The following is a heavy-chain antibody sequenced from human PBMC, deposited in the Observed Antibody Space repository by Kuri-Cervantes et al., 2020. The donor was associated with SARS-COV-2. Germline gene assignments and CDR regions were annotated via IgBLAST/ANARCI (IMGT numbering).Heavy chain of an antibody. CDR2: IYYSGST. Sequence: LRLSCTVSGGSLSSGDYYWSWLRQPPGKGLEWIGYIYYSGSTYYNPSLKSRVTISVDTSKNQFSLKLSSVTAANTAVYYCARGGEMRLRKTGTVIDYWGQGTLVTVSS. D-gene: IGHD1-1*01. J-gene: IGHJ4*02. CDR3: ARGGEMRLRKTGTVIDY. CDR1: GGSLSSGDYY. V-gene: IGHV4-30-4*08.